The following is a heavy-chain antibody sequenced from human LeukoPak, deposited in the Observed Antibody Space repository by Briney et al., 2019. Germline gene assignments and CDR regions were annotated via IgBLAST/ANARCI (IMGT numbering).Heavy chain of an antibody. CDR2: ISGSGGST. J-gene: IGHJ6*02. Sequence: PGGSLRLSCAAPGFTFSSYAMSWVRQAPGKGLEWVSAISGSGGSTYYADSVKGRFTISRDNSKNTLYLQMNSLRAEDTAVYYCAKDRSIVGEYYYYYYGMDVWGQGTTVTVSS. D-gene: IGHD1-26*01. CDR1: GFTFSSYA. V-gene: IGHV3-23*01. CDR3: AKDRSIVGEYYYYYYGMDV.